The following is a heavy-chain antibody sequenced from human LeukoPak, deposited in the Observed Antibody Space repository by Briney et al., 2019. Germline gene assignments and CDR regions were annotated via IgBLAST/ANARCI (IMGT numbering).Heavy chain of an antibody. J-gene: IGHJ4*02. CDR2: ISGSGGST. Sequence: PGGSLRLSCAASGFTFSSYGMSWVRQAPGKGLEWVSAISGSGGSTYYADSVKGRFTISRDNYKNTLYLQMNSLRAEDTAVYYCAKGGPTYYYGSGSYKNLLYFDYWGQGTLVTVSS. CDR3: AKGGPTYYYGSGSYKNLLYFDY. CDR1: GFTFSSYG. V-gene: IGHV3-23*01. D-gene: IGHD3-10*01.